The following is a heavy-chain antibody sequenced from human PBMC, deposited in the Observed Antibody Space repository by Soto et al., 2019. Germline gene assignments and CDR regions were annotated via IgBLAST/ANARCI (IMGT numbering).Heavy chain of an antibody. V-gene: IGHV1-2*02. CDR1: GYTFTDYY. J-gene: IGHJ4*02. Sequence: ASVKVSCKASGYTFTDYYVHWVRQAPGQGLEWMGWINPNSGGTKSAQKFQGRVTMTRDTSISTAYMELSRLRSDDTAVYYCARRKGDYYDSSGYHYYFDYWGQGTLVTVSS. D-gene: IGHD3-22*01. CDR3: ARRKGDYYDSSGYHYYFDY. CDR2: INPNSGGT.